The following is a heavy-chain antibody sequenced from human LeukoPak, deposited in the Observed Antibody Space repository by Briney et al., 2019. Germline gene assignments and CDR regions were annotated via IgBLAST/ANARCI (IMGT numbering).Heavy chain of an antibody. V-gene: IGHV4-59*01. CDR2: IYYSGST. Sequence: PSETLSLTCTVSGGSISSYYWSWIRQPPGKGLEWIGYIYYSGSTNYNPSLKSRITISVDTSKNQFSLKLSSVTTADTAVYYCARALRDGYFTGFFDYWGQGTLVTVSS. D-gene: IGHD5-24*01. J-gene: IGHJ4*02. CDR1: GGSISSYY. CDR3: ARALRDGYFTGFFDY.